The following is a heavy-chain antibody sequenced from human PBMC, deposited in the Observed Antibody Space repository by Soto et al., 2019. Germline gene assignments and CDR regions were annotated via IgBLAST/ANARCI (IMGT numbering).Heavy chain of an antibody. Sequence: PGESLKISCKGSGYSFTSYWIGWVRQMPGKGLEWMGIIYPGDSDTRYSPSFQGQVTISADKSISTAYLQWSSLKASDTVMYYFARQDIVVVPAAIVSAGKADYYYYGMDVWGQGTTVTVSS. J-gene: IGHJ6*02. CDR3: ARQDIVVVPAAIVSAGKADYYYYGMDV. CDR2: IYPGDSDT. D-gene: IGHD2-2*01. V-gene: IGHV5-51*01. CDR1: GYSFTSYW.